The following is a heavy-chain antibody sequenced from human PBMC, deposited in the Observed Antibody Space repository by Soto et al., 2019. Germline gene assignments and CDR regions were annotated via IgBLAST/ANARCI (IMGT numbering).Heavy chain of an antibody. CDR1: GFSFSDSG. V-gene: IGHV3-23*01. CDR2: ISYHSIGT. J-gene: IGHJ4*02. CDR3: AKDPSTGPADF. Sequence: GGSRRRSCGASGFSFSDSGMFGVGQAPGKGLEWVSTISYHSIGTHYADSVKGRFTISRDNSKDTVWLQMNGLRAEDTAVYYCAKDPSTGPADFWGQGTLVTVSS. D-gene: IGHD3-9*01.